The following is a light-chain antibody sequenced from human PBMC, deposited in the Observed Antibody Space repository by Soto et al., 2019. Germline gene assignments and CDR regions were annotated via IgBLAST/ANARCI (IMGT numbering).Light chain of an antibody. CDR2: AAS. CDR3: QQYDNLPSYT. V-gene: IGKV1-33*01. J-gene: IGKJ2*01. Sequence: DIQMTQSPSSLSASVGDRVTITCRASQSISNYLNWYQQKPGKVPKLLIYAASSLQSGVPSRFSGSGSGTDFTFTISSLQPEDIATYYCQQYDNLPSYTFGQGTKLEIK. CDR1: QSISNY.